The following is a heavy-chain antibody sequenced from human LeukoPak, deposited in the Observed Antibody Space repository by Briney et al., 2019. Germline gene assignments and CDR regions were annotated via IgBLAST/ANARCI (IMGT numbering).Heavy chain of an antibody. V-gene: IGHV3-66*01. D-gene: IGHD3-10*01. J-gene: IGHJ5*02. CDR2: IYSGGST. Sequence: GGSLRLSCAASGFTVSSNYMSWVRQAPGKGLEWVSVIYSGGSTYYADSVKGRFTISRDNSKNTLYLQMNSLRAEDTAVYYCARAWFGNWFDPWGQGTLVTVSS. CDR1: GFTVSSNY. CDR3: ARAWFGNWFDP.